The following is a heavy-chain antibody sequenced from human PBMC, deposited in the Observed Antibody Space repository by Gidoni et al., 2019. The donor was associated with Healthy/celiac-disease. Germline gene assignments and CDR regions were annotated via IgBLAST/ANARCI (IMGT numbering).Heavy chain of an antibody. Sequence: EVQLVESGGGLIQPEGSLRLSCAASGFTVSSNYMSWVRQAPGKGLEWVSVIYSGGSTYYADSVKGRFTISRDNSKNTLYLQMNSLRAEDTAVYYCAREDVAAAEANWYFDLWGRGTLVTVSS. CDR3: AREDVAAAEANWYFDL. CDR1: GFTVSSNY. CDR2: IYSGGST. D-gene: IGHD6-13*01. V-gene: IGHV3-53*01. J-gene: IGHJ2*01.